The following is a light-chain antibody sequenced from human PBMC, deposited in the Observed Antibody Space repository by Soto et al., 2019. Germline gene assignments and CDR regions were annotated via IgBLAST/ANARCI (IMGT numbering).Light chain of an antibody. V-gene: IGLV1-40*01. Sequence: QSVLTQPPSVSEAPGQRVTISCTGSSSNIGAGYEAHWYQQVPGTAPKLLIYKNNNRPSGVPDRFSGSKSGNSASLAITGLQAEDEAEYYCQSYDSSLSGYVFGTGTKLTVL. CDR1: SSNIGAGYE. J-gene: IGLJ1*01. CDR2: KNN. CDR3: QSYDSSLSGYV.